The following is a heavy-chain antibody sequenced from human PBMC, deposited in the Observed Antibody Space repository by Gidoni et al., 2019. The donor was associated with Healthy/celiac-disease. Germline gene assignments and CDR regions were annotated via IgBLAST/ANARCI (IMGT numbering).Heavy chain of an antibody. CDR2: ISSNGGST. J-gene: IGHJ4*02. CDR1: GFTFSSYA. D-gene: IGHD3-16*01. V-gene: IGHV3-64*01. Sequence: EVQLVEPGGGLVQPGGSLRLSCDASGFTFSSYAMHWVRQAQGKGLEYVSAISSNGGSTYYANSVKGRFTISRDNSKNTLYLQMGSLRAEDMAVYYCARDPSGGGFDYWGQGTLVTVSS. CDR3: ARDPSGGGFDY.